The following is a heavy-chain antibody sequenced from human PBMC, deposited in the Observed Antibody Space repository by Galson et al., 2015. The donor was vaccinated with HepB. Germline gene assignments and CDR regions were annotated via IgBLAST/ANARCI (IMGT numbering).Heavy chain of an antibody. J-gene: IGHJ4*02. Sequence: SLRLSCAASGFTFSSYGMHWVRQAPGKGLEWVAVISYDGSNKYYADSVKGRFTISRDNSKNTLYLQMNSLRAEDTAVYYCAKDRGLVGYYFDYWGQGTLVTVSS. CDR1: GFTFSSYG. D-gene: IGHD2-8*02. CDR3: AKDRGLVGYYFDY. CDR2: ISYDGSNK. V-gene: IGHV3-30*18.